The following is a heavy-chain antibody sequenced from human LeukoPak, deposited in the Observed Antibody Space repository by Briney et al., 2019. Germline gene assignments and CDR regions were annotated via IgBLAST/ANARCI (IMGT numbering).Heavy chain of an antibody. Sequence: GGSLRLSCAASGFTFSSYGMHWVRQAPGKGLEWVAFIRYDGSNKYYADSVKGRFTISRDNSKNTLYLQMNSLRAEDTAVYYCAKGSRPGYSYGPREYYYYMDVWGKGTTVTASS. CDR3: AKGSRPGYSYGPREYYYYMDV. V-gene: IGHV3-30*02. D-gene: IGHD5-18*01. J-gene: IGHJ6*03. CDR1: GFTFSSYG. CDR2: IRYDGSNK.